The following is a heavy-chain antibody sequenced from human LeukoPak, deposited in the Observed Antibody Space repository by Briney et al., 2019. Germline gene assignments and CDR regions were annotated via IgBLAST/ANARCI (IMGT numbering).Heavy chain of an antibody. CDR2: IIPIFGTA. J-gene: IGHJ6*03. CDR1: GGTFSSYA. V-gene: IGHV1-69*06. Sequence: SLKVSCKASGGTFSSYAISWVRQAPGQGLEWMGRIIPIFGTANYAQKFQGRVTITADKSMSTAYMELSSLRSEDTAMYYCARDSPIVVVPAATGIYYMDVWGKGTTVTVSS. D-gene: IGHD2-2*01. CDR3: ARDSPIVVVPAATGIYYMDV.